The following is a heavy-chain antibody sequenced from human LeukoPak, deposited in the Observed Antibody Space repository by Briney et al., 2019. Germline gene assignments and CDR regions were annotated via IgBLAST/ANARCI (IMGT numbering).Heavy chain of an antibody. CDR1: GFTFSDYY. CDR3: AKVFRPVVVTAIPDDAFDI. CDR2: ISSSGSTI. D-gene: IGHD2-21*02. J-gene: IGHJ3*02. V-gene: IGHV3-11*01. Sequence: GGSLRLSCAASGFTFSDYYMSWIRQAPGKGLEWVSYISSSGSTIYYADSVKGRFTISRDNAKNSLYLQMNSLRAEDTALYYCAKVFRPVVVTAIPDDAFDIWGQGTMVTVSS.